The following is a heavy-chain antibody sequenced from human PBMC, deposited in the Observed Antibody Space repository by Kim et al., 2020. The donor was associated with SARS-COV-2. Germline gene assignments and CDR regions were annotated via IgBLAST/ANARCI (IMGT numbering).Heavy chain of an antibody. CDR2: ISSGGSR. CDR1: GFTVSNYY. Sequence: GGSLRLSCTASGFTVSNYYIYWVRQAPGKGLEWVSAISSGGSRSYAAAAEDRLTITTDNTKKTPYLLLISMLAEDTTVLYYSAGKIGAVCYYYFVY. V-gene: IGHV3-53*01. J-gene: IGHJ4*01. D-gene: IGHD2-15*01. CDR3: AGKIGAVCYYYFVY.